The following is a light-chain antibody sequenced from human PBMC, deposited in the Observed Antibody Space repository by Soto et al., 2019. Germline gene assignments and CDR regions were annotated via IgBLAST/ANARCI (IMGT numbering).Light chain of an antibody. Sequence: QSALTQPASVSGSPGQTITISCTGTRTDIGGYNLVSWYQQHPGKAPKLMIYEVSRRPSGVPDRFSGSKSGNTASLTVSGLQAEDEAHYYCSSYAGSNNFVFGTGTKLTVL. CDR1: RTDIGGYNL. V-gene: IGLV2-8*01. J-gene: IGLJ1*01. CDR3: SSYAGSNNFV. CDR2: EVS.